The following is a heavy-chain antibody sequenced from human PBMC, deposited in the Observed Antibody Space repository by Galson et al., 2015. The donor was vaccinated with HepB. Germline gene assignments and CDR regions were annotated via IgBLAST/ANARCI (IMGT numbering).Heavy chain of an antibody. CDR1: GFTFSDYY. V-gene: IGHV3-11*05. CDR2: ISSSSSYT. CDR3: ARGNRHKDIVVVVAATQLSFDY. Sequence: SLRLSCAASGFTFSDYYMSWIRQAPGKGLEWVSYISSSSSYTNYADSVKGRFTISRDNAKNTLYLQMNSLRAEDTAVYYCARGNRHKDIVVVVAATQLSFDYWGQGTLVTVSS. J-gene: IGHJ4*02. D-gene: IGHD2-15*01.